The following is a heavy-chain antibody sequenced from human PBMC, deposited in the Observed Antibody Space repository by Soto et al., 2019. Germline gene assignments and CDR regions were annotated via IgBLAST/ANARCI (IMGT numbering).Heavy chain of an antibody. CDR3: AREFEELFFHDMDV. CDR2: IYYSGST. CDR1: GGSISSYY. D-gene: IGHD3-10*01. Sequence: SETLSLTCTVSGGSISSYYWSWIRQPPGKGLEWIGYIYYSGSTNYNPSLKSRVTISVDTSKNQFSLKLSSVTAADTAVYYCAREFEELFFHDMDVWGKGTAVTVSS. V-gene: IGHV4-59*01. J-gene: IGHJ6*03.